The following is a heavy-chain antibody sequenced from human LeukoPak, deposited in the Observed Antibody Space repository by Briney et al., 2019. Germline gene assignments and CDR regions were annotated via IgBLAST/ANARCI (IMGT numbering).Heavy chain of an antibody. J-gene: IGHJ4*02. CDR1: GGSFSGYY. Sequence: SETLSLTCAVYGGSFSGYYWSWIRQPPGKGLEWIGEINHSGSTNYNPSLKSRVAISEDTSKNQFSLKLSSVTAADTAVYYCAREYCSSTSCYNFDYWGQGTLVTVSS. V-gene: IGHV4-34*01. CDR2: INHSGST. CDR3: AREYCSSTSCYNFDY. D-gene: IGHD2-2*02.